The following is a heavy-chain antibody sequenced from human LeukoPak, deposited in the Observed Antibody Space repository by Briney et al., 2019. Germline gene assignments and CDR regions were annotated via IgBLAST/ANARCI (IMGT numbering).Heavy chain of an antibody. CDR3: ARYYCSGGTCYHFDY. CDR1: GGTFSSYA. D-gene: IGHD2-15*01. J-gene: IGHJ4*02. V-gene: IGHV1-69*01. CDR2: IIPIFGTA. Sequence: SVKVSCKASGGTFSSYAISWVRQAPGQGLEWMGGIIPIFGTANYAQKFQGRVTITADESTSTAYMELSSLRSEDTAVYYCARYYCSGGTCYHFDYWGQGTLVTVSS.